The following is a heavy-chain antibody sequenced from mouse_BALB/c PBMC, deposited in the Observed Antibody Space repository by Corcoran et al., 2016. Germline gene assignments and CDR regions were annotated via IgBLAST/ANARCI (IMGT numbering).Heavy chain of an antibody. V-gene: IGHV9-3-1*01. Sequence: QIQLVQSGPELKKPGETVKISCKASGYTFTNCGMNWVKQAPGKGLKWMGWINTYTGEPTYADDFKGRFAFSLETSASTAYLQINNLKNEDTATYFCARRATTATAWFAYWGQGTLVTVSA. D-gene: IGHD1-2*01. J-gene: IGHJ3*01. CDR3: ARRATTATAWFAY. CDR1: GYTFTNCG. CDR2: INTYTGEP.